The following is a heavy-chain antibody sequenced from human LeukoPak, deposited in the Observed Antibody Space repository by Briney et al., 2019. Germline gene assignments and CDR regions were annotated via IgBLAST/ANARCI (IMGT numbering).Heavy chain of an antibody. CDR3: ARDLSHYCGGDCSTFDY. CDR1: GYTFTAYY. Sequence: ASVTVSCKASGYTFTAYYMHWVRQAPGQGLQWMGWIDPSSGGTSYAQRFQGRVTMTRDTSISTAYMELSSLRSDDTAVYYCARDLSHYCGGDCSTFDYWGQGTLVTVSS. CDR2: IDPSSGGT. J-gene: IGHJ4*02. V-gene: IGHV1-2*02. D-gene: IGHD2-21*01.